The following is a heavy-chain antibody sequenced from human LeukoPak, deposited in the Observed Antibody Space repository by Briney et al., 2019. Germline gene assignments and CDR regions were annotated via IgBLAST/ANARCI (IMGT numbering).Heavy chain of an antibody. CDR2: IYYSGST. CDR1: GGSISSYY. Sequence: SETLSLTCTVSGGSISSYYWSWIRQPPGKGLEWIGYIYYSGSTNYNPSLKSRVTISVDTSKNQFSLKLSSVTAADTAVYYCARDPGYNWNDIFGGGPRVNYYGMDVWGKGTTVTVSS. CDR3: ARDPGYNWNDIFGGGPRVNYYGMDV. V-gene: IGHV4-59*01. J-gene: IGHJ6*04. D-gene: IGHD1-1*01.